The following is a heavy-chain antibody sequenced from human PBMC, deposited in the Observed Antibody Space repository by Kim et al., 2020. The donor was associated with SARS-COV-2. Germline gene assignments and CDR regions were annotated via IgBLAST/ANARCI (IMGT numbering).Heavy chain of an antibody. CDR2: ISYDGSNK. J-gene: IGHJ4*02. V-gene: IGHV3-30*18. CDR3: AKGAVAAAAPGYFDY. Sequence: GGSLRLSCAASGFTFSSYGMHWVRQAPGKGLEWVAVISYDGSNKYYADSVKGRFTISRDNSKNTLYLQMNSLRAEDTAVYYCAKGAVAAAAPGYFDYWGQGTLVTVSS. CDR1: GFTFSSYG. D-gene: IGHD2-15*01.